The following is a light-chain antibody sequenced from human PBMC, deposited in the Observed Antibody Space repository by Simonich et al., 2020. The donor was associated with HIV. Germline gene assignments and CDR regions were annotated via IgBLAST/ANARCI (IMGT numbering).Light chain of an antibody. V-gene: IGKV1-39*01. CDR3: QQSFSTPWT. CDR2: AAS. Sequence: DIQMTQSPSSLSASVGDRVTVSCRASQSISSYLNWYQQKPGKAPKLLIYAASSLQRGVPSRFSGGASGTDFTLTISSLQPEDFATYYCQQSFSTPWTFGQGTTVDIK. J-gene: IGKJ1*01. CDR1: QSISSY.